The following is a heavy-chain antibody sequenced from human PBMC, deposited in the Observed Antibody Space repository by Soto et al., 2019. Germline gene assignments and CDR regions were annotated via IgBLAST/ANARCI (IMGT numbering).Heavy chain of an antibody. CDR3: ARAEWLYLDY. Sequence: GALRLSCAASGFTFSSYAMSWVRQAPGKGLEWVSAISGSGGSTFYADSMKGRVTISRDNSKNTLYLQMNSLRAEDTAVYYCARAEWLYLDYWGQGTLVTVSS. D-gene: IGHD3-3*01. J-gene: IGHJ4*02. CDR1: GFTFSSYA. CDR2: ISGSGGST. V-gene: IGHV3-23*01.